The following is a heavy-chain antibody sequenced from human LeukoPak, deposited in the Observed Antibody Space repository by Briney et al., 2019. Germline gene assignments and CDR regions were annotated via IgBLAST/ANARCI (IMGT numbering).Heavy chain of an antibody. V-gene: IGHV4-34*01. Sequence: SETLSLTCAVYGGSFSGYYWSWIRQPPGKGLEWVGEINHSGSTNYNPSLKSRVTISGDTSKNQFSLKLSSVTAADTAVYYCARRGKRSSGTGYFDYWGQGTLVTVSS. CDR1: GGSFSGYY. CDR3: ARRGKRSSGTGYFDY. D-gene: IGHD7-27*01. J-gene: IGHJ4*02. CDR2: INHSGST.